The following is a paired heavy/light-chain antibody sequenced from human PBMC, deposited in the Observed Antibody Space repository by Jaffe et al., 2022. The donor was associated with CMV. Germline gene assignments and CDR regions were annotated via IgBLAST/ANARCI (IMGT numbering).Heavy chain of an antibody. CDR1: GFTVSSNY. J-gene: IGHJ4*02. V-gene: IGHV3-53*01. CDR2: LYSGGST. D-gene: IGHD3-22*01. Sequence: EVQLVESGGGLIQPGGSLRLSCAASGFTVSSNYMSWVRQAPGKGLEWVSVLYSGGSTYYADSVKGRFTVSRDTSENTLYLQMTNLRADDTAVYYCARDPSIVVAKGDATNYWGQGTLVTVSS. CDR3: ARDPSIVVAKGDATNY.
Light chain of an antibody. CDR3: QQYNRYPWT. Sequence: DIQMTQSPSTLSASVGDRVTITCRASQSISSWLAWYQQKPGKAPKLLIYKASSLESGVPSRFSGSGSGTEFTLTISSLQPDDFATYYCQQYNRYPWTFGQGTKVEIK. J-gene: IGKJ1*01. CDR1: QSISSW. V-gene: IGKV1-5*03. CDR2: KAS.